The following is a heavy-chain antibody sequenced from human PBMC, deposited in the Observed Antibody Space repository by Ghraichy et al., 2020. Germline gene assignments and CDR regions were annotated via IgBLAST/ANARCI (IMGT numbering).Heavy chain of an antibody. V-gene: IGHV1-18*01. CDR3: AYSRMAARAWVAGQLDY. J-gene: IGHJ4*02. CDR1: GYTFTSYG. D-gene: IGHD6-6*01. Sequence: ASVKVSCKASGYTFTSYGISWVRQAPGQGLEWMGWISAYNGNTNYAQKLQGRVTMTTDTSTSTAYMELRSLRSDDTAVYYCAYSRMAARAWVAGQLDYWGQGTLVTVSS. CDR2: ISAYNGNT.